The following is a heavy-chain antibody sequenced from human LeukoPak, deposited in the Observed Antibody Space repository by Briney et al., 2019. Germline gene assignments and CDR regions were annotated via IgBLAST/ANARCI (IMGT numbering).Heavy chain of an antibody. V-gene: IGHV3-9*01. J-gene: IGHJ6*03. CDR3: ARDREDTYLDV. D-gene: IGHD2-15*01. CDR1: GFTFDDYA. Sequence: QPGGSLRLSCAASGFTFDDYAMHWVRQAPGKGLEWVSGINWNSGNIGYADSVKGRFTISRDNAKNSLYLEMNSLRVEDTALYYCARDREDTYLDVWGKGTTVTVSS. CDR2: INWNSGNI.